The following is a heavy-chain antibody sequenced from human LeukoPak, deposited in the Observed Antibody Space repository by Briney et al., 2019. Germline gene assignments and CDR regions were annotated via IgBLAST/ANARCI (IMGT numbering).Heavy chain of an antibody. J-gene: IGHJ4*02. D-gene: IGHD3-9*01. CDR1: GFTFSDHA. CDR3: AKDAEELRYFDWLSDYFDY. V-gene: IGHV3-23*01. CDR2: TSAGGDIT. Sequence: GGSLRLSCAASGFTFSDHAMTWVRQTPGKGLESVSSTSAGGDITHYAESVKGRFTISRDNSKNTLYLQMNSLRAEDTAVYYCAKDAEELRYFDWLSDYFDYWGQGTLVTVSS.